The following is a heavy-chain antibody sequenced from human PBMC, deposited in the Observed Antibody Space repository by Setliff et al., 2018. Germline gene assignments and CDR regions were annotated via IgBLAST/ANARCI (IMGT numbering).Heavy chain of an antibody. Sequence: SETLSLTCTVSGGSISSSSYYWGWIRQPPGKGLEWIGSIYYSGSTYYNPSLKSRVTISVDTSKNQFSLKLSSLTAADTAVYYCARLRIVRTRADAFDIWGQGTMVTVSS. CDR1: GGSISSSSYY. V-gene: IGHV4-39*01. D-gene: IGHD1-26*01. CDR2: IYYSGST. J-gene: IGHJ3*02. CDR3: ARLRIVRTRADAFDI.